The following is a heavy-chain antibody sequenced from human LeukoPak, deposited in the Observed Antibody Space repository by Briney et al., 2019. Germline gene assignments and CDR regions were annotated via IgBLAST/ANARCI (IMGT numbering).Heavy chain of an antibody. CDR2: IYTSGST. J-gene: IGHJ3*02. D-gene: IGHD3-22*01. Sequence: SETLSLTCTVSGVSISSGSYYWGWIRQPAGKGLEWIGRIYTSGSTNYNPSLKSRVTISVDTSKNQFSLKLSSVTAEDTAVYYCARDFYYDSSGGDAFDIWGQGTMVTVSS. CDR3: ARDFYYDSSGGDAFDI. V-gene: IGHV4-61*02. CDR1: GVSISSGSYY.